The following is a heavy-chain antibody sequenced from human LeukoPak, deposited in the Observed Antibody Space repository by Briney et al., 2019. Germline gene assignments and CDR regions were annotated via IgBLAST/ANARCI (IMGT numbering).Heavy chain of an antibody. Sequence: GASVKVSCKASGYTFTSYGISWVRQAPGQGIEWMGRIIPIFGTANYAQKFQGRVTITTDESTSTAYMELSSLRSEDTAVYYCARGAAYCGGDCRKPFDYWGQGTLVTVSS. CDR2: IIPIFGTA. D-gene: IGHD2-21*02. J-gene: IGHJ4*02. V-gene: IGHV1-69*05. CDR1: GYTFTSYG. CDR3: ARGAAYCGGDCRKPFDY.